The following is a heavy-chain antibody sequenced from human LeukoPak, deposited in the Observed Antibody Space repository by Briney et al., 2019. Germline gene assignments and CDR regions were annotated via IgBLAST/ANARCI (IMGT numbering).Heavy chain of an antibody. CDR2: IIPIFGTA. Sequence: SVNLSCTGTGGTFSSYGISWVRHAHGQGLGWMGGIIPIFGTANYAQKFQGRVTITAHESTSTAYRELSSLRSDDTAVYYCARCRTWGSYRPPYFDYWGQGTLDTVSS. CDR3: ARCRTWGSYRPPYFDY. V-gene: IGHV1-69*01. CDR1: GGTFSSYG. J-gene: IGHJ4*02. D-gene: IGHD1-26*01.